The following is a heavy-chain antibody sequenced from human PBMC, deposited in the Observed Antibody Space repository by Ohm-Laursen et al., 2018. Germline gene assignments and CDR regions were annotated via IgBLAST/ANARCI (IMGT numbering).Heavy chain of an antibody. J-gene: IGHJ4*02. CDR2: ISGSGGST. V-gene: IGHV3-23*01. Sequence: SLRLSCTASGFTFSSYAMSWVRQAPGKGLEWVSAISGSGGSTYYADSVKGRFSISRGNSKNTLDLQMNSLRAEDTAVYYCAKGPFIAVAGSNYFFDYWGQGTLVTVSS. D-gene: IGHD6-19*01. CDR3: AKGPFIAVAGSNYFFDY. CDR1: GFTFSSYA.